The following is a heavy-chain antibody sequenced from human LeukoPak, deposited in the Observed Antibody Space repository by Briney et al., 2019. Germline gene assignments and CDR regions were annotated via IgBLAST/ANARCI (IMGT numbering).Heavy chain of an antibody. CDR1: GYTFTSYG. J-gene: IGHJ3*02. V-gene: IGHV1-18*01. Sequence: ASVKVSCKASGYTFTSYGISWVRQAPGQGLEWMGWISAYNGNTNYAQKLQGRVTRTTDTSTSTAYMELRSLRSDDTAVYYCARDTLRAYSSSWYRAAFDIWGQGTMVTVSS. CDR2: ISAYNGNT. CDR3: ARDTLRAYSSSWYRAAFDI. D-gene: IGHD6-13*01.